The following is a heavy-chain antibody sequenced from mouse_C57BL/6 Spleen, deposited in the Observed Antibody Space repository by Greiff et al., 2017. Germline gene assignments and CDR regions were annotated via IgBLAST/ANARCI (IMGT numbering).Heavy chain of an antibody. V-gene: IGHV3-6*01. J-gene: IGHJ1*03. D-gene: IGHD1-1*01. Sequence: EVQLQESGPGLVKPSQSLSLTCSVTGYSITSGYYWNWIRQFPGNKLEWMGYISYDGSNNYNPSLKNRISITRDTSKNQFFLKLNSVTTEDTATYYCAREVTTVADWYFDVWGTGTTVTVSS. CDR2: ISYDGSN. CDR3: AREVTTVADWYFDV. CDR1: GYSITSGYY.